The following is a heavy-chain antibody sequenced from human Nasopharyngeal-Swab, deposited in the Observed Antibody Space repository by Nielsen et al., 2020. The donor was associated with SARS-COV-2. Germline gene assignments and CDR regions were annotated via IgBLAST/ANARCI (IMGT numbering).Heavy chain of an antibody. D-gene: IGHD3-3*01. Sequence: GGSLRLSCAASGFTFDDYGMSWVRQAPGKGLEWVANIKQDGSEKYYVDSVKGRFTISRDNAKNSLYLQMNSLRAEDTAVYYCARDGLRFLEWLAHDYWGQGTLVTVSS. J-gene: IGHJ4*02. CDR1: GFTFDDYG. V-gene: IGHV3-7*01. CDR3: ARDGLRFLEWLAHDY. CDR2: IKQDGSEK.